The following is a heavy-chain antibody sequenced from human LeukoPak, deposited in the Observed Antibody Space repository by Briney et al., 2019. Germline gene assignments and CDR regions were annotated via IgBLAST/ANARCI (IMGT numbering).Heavy chain of an antibody. D-gene: IGHD3-22*01. CDR2: INPNSGGT. CDR3: ARDRTGDYDSSGYF. V-gene: IGHV1-2*02. CDR1: GYTFTGYY. Sequence: ASVKVSCKASGYTFTGYYMHWVRQAPGQGLEWMGWINPNSGGTNYAQKFQGRVTMTRDTSISTGYMELSRLRSDDTAVYYCARDRTGDYDSSGYFWGQGTLVTVSS. J-gene: IGHJ4*02.